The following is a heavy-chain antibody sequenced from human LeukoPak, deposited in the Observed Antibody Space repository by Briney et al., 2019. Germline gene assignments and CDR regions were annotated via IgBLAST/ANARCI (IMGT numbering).Heavy chain of an antibody. CDR1: RYSLTSYW. Sequence: GESLKISCKGSRYSLTSYWIGWVRQLPGKGLEWMGIIYPGDSDTRYSPSFQGQVTISADKSISTAYLQWSSLKASDTAMYYCARGGLGYCSSTSCYPYYYGMDVWGKGTTVTVSS. J-gene: IGHJ6*04. V-gene: IGHV5-51*01. CDR2: IYPGDSDT. D-gene: IGHD2-2*01. CDR3: ARGGLGYCSSTSCYPYYYGMDV.